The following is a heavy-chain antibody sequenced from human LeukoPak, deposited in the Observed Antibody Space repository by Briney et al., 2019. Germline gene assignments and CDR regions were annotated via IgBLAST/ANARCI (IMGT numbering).Heavy chain of an antibody. CDR1: GFTFSSYA. V-gene: IGHV3-7*01. J-gene: IGHJ5*01. CDR3: VRLIHWFDS. CDR2: IKEDGSEK. Sequence: PGGSLRLSCAASGFTFSSYAMSWVRQAPGEGLEWVAHIKEDGSEKYYVDSVKGRFTISRDNAKNSVYLQMSSLRAEDTGVYYCVRLIHWFDSWGQGTLVPVSS.